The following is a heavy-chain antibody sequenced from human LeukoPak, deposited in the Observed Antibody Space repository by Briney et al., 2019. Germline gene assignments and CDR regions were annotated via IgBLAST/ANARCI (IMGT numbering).Heavy chain of an antibody. CDR1: GFTFSSYA. Sequence: SGGSLRLSCAAFGFTFSSYALSWVRQGPGKGLEWVSGIKVDGDTTHYADSVKGRFTISRDNSKNTLYLQMHSLRAEDTAVYFCAKGTADTGYYFDYWGQGTLATVSA. D-gene: IGHD1-1*01. V-gene: IGHV3-23*01. CDR3: AKGTADTGYYFDY. J-gene: IGHJ4*02. CDR2: IKVDGDTT.